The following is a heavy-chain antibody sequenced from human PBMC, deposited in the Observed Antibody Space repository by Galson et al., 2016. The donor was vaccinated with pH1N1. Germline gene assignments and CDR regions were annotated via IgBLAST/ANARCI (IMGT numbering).Heavy chain of an antibody. Sequence: SLRLSCAASGFTLDNHAMHWVRQAPGKGLEWVAVISYDGRQKEYADYAKGRFTISRDNSKNTVSLQLNSLRSDDTATYYCARDPKWTTWVGPFDYWGQGTLVTAAS. CDR2: ISYDGRQK. CDR1: GFTLDNHA. J-gene: IGHJ4*02. V-gene: IGHV3-30*14. D-gene: IGHD2/OR15-2a*01. CDR3: ARDPKWTTWVGPFDY.